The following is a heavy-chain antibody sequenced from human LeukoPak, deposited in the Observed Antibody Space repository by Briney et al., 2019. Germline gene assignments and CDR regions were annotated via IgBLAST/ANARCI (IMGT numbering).Heavy chain of an antibody. D-gene: IGHD3-10*01. Sequence: PGRSLRLSCAASGFTFTNYGMHWVRQAPGKGLEWVAHIWFDGSKKDYADSVKGRFTISRDNSMNTLYLEMDSLRAEDTAVYFCARDRLYGSETGNLPTDSWGQGTLVIVSS. CDR1: GFTFTNYG. CDR2: IWFDGSKK. J-gene: IGHJ4*02. CDR3: ARDRLYGSETGNLPTDS. V-gene: IGHV3-33*01.